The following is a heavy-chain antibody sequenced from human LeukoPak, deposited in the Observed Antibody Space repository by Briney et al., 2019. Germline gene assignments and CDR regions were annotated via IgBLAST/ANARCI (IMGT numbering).Heavy chain of an antibody. D-gene: IGHD3-22*01. CDR3: ARASLYYYDSSGFDY. CDR2: INSDGSST. J-gene: IGHJ4*02. CDR1: GFTFGDYA. Sequence: GGSLRLSCTASGFTFGDYAMSWVRQAPGKGLVWVSRINSDGSSTSYADSVKGRFTISRDNAKNTLYLQMNSLRAEDTAVYYCARASLYYYDSSGFDYWGQGTLVTVSS. V-gene: IGHV3-74*01.